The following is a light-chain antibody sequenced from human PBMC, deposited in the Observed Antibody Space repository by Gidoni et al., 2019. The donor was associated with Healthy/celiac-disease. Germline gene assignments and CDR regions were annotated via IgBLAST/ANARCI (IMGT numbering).Light chain of an antibody. CDR1: QDISNY. Sequence: DIQMTQSPSSLPSSVGDRVTITCQASQDISNYLNWYQQKPGKAPKLLIYDASNFETGVPSRFSGSGSGTDFTFTISSLQPEDIATYYCQQYDNLPRTFGQGTKVEIK. V-gene: IGKV1-33*01. J-gene: IGKJ1*01. CDR2: DAS. CDR3: QQYDNLPRT.